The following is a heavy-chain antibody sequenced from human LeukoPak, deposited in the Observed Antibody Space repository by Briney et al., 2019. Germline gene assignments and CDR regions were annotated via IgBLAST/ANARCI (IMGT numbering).Heavy chain of an antibody. D-gene: IGHD6-13*01. CDR1: GASISATNW. J-gene: IGHJ4*02. CDR2: VSHSETT. V-gene: IGHV4-4*02. Sequence: SETLSLTCDVSGASISATNWWTWVRLPPGKGLEWIGEVSHSETTNYSPSLRGRVRLSVDRAANQFSLRLTSVTAADTAVYYCARDAAAGYSLACWGQGTLVTVSS. CDR3: ARDAAAGYSLAC.